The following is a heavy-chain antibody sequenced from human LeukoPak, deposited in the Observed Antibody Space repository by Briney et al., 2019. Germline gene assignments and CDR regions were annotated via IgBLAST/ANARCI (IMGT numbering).Heavy chain of an antibody. Sequence: PGGSLRLSCAASGFTFSSYWMSWVRQAPGKGLEWVANIKQGGSEKYYVDSVKGRFTISRDNAKNSLNLQMTSLRDEDTAVYYCAREGSYSDSSGYYRYFDYWGQGTLVTVSS. CDR3: AREGSYSDSSGYYRYFDY. J-gene: IGHJ4*02. CDR1: GFTFSSYW. V-gene: IGHV3-7*01. CDR2: IKQGGSEK. D-gene: IGHD3-22*01.